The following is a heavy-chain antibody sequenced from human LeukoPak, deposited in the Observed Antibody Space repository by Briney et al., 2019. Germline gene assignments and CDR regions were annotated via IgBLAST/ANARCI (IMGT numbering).Heavy chain of an antibody. Sequence: PSETLSLTCTVSGGSISRSSYYWGWIRQPPGKGLEWVSAISGSGGSTYYADSVKGRFTISRDNSKNTLYLQMNSLRAEDTAVYYCAKDRGGRFGELFDYWGQGTLVTVSS. CDR1: GGSISRSSY. J-gene: IGHJ4*02. CDR3: AKDRGGRFGELFDY. CDR2: ISGSGGST. D-gene: IGHD3-10*01. V-gene: IGHV3-23*01.